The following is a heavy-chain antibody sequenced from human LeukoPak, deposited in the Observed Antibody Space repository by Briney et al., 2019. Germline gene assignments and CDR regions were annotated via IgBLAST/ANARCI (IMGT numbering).Heavy chain of an antibody. D-gene: IGHD3-3*01. CDR3: ARTGKVDYDFWSGYTYYFDY. Sequence: ASVKVSCKASGYTFTSYGISWVRQAPGQGLEWMGWISAYNGNTNYAQKLQGRVTMTTDTSTSTAYMELRSLRSDDTAVYYCARTGKVDYDFWSGYTYYFDYWGQGTLVTVSS. V-gene: IGHV1-18*01. J-gene: IGHJ4*02. CDR1: GYTFTSYG. CDR2: ISAYNGNT.